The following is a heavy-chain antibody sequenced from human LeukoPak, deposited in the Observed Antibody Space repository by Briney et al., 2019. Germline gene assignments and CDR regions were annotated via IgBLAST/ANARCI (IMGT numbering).Heavy chain of an antibody. V-gene: IGHV3-23*01. CDR1: GFTFSSYA. CDR3: ARDLDIVATKGG. J-gene: IGHJ4*02. Sequence: GGSLRLSCAASGFTFSSYAMSWVRQAPGKELEWVSAISGSGGSTYYAGSVKGRFTISRDNAKNTLYLQMNSLRAEDTAVYYCARDLDIVATKGGWGQGTLVTVSS. CDR2: ISGSGGST. D-gene: IGHD5-12*01.